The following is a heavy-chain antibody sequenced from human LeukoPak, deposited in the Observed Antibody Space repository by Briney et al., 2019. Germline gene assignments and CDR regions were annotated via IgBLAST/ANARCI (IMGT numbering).Heavy chain of an antibody. D-gene: IGHD5-12*01. J-gene: IGHJ4*02. CDR2: INHSGST. CDR1: GGSFSGYY. V-gene: IGHV4-34*01. CDR3: ARVPSGDHNT. Sequence: SETLSPTCAVYGGSFSGYYWRWLRQPPGKGLEWIGEINHSGSTNYNPSLKSRVTISVDTSKNQFSLKLSSVTAADTAVCHCARVPSGDHNTGGQGTLVTVSS.